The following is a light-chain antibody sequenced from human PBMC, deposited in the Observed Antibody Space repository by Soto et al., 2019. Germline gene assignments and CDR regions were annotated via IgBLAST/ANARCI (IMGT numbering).Light chain of an antibody. CDR3: ASYTISSTRV. J-gene: IGLJ3*02. CDR2: EVN. V-gene: IGLV2-14*01. CDR1: NNDVGGYNY. Sequence: QSALTQPASVSGSPGQSITISCTGSNNDVGGYNYVSWYQQHPGKAPKLIIYEVNNQPSGVSHRFSGSKSGNTASLTISGLQADDEADYYCASYTISSTRVFGGGTQLTVL.